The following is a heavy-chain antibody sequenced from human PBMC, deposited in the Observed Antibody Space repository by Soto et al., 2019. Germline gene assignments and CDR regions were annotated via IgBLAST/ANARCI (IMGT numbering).Heavy chain of an antibody. CDR3: ATSLIAAAGRRDWFDP. Sequence: ASVKVSCKVSGYTLTELSMHWVRQAPGKGLEWMGGFDPEDGETIYAQKFQGRVTMTEDTSTDTAYMELSSLGSEATAVYYCATSLIAAAGRRDWFDPWGQGTLVTVSS. CDR1: GYTLTELS. J-gene: IGHJ5*02. CDR2: FDPEDGET. D-gene: IGHD6-13*01. V-gene: IGHV1-24*01.